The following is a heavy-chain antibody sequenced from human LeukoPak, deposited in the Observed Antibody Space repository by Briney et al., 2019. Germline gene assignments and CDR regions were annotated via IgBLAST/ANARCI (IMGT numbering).Heavy chain of an antibody. J-gene: IGHJ4*02. CDR3: ARTYYDYVWGSYRRPRFDY. V-gene: IGHV4-4*07. Sequence: KPSETLSLTCTVSGGSISSYYWSWIRQPAGKGLEWIGRIYTSGSTNYNPSLKSRVTMSVDTSKNQFSLKLSSVTAANTAVYYCARTYYDYVWGSYRRPRFDYWGQGTLVTVSS. CDR2: IYTSGST. D-gene: IGHD3-16*02. CDR1: GGSISSYY.